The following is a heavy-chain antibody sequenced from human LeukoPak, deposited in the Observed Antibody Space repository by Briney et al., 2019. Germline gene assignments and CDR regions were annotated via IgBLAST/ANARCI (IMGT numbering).Heavy chain of an antibody. Sequence: ASVKVSCKASGYTFTSYGISWVRQAPGQGLEWMGWISAYNGNTNYAQKLQGRVTMTTDISTSTAYMELRSLRSDDTAVYYCARDRKINDFWSGYYYYGMDVWGQGTTVTVSS. CDR3: ARDRKINDFWSGYYYYGMDV. CDR1: GYTFTSYG. D-gene: IGHD3-3*01. V-gene: IGHV1-18*01. CDR2: ISAYNGNT. J-gene: IGHJ6*02.